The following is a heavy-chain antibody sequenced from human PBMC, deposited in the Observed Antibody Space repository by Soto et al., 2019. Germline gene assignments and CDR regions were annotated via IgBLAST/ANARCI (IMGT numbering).Heavy chain of an antibody. CDR2: IWYDGSNK. V-gene: IGHV3-33*01. D-gene: IGHD1-26*01. Sequence: PGGSLRLSCAASGFTFSSYGMHWVRQAPGKGLEWVAVIWYDGSNKYYADSVKGRFTISRDNSKNTLYLQMNSLRAEDTAVYYCAREIPRGGSYLHYGMDVWGQGTTVTVSS. CDR1: GFTFSSYG. J-gene: IGHJ6*02. CDR3: AREIPRGGSYLHYGMDV.